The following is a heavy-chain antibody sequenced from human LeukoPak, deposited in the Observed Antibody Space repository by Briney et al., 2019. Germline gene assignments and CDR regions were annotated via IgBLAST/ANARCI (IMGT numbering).Heavy chain of an antibody. CDR2: ISGSGATT. Sequence: GGSLRLSCAASGFTLRNYAMSWVRQAPGKGLEWVSTISGSGATTYYADSVKGRFTISRDKSKNTLYLQMNSLRAEDTAVYYCAKGDKMATVYYFDYWGQGTLVTVSS. D-gene: IGHD5-24*01. CDR1: GFTLRNYA. J-gene: IGHJ4*02. CDR3: AKGDKMATVYYFDY. V-gene: IGHV3-23*01.